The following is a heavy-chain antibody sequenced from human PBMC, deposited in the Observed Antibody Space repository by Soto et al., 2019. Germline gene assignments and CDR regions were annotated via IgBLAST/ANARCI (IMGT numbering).Heavy chain of an antibody. J-gene: IGHJ3*02. CDR3: ARQGYYDSSGYYGDAFDI. V-gene: IGHV4-39*01. D-gene: IGHD3-22*01. CDR2: IYYSGST. CDR1: GGSISSSSYY. Sequence: SETLSLTCTVSGGSISSSSYYWGWIRQPPGKGLEWTGSIYYSGSTYYNPSLKSRVTISVDTSKNQFSLKLSSVTAADTAVYYCARQGYYDSSGYYGDAFDIWGQGTMVTVSS.